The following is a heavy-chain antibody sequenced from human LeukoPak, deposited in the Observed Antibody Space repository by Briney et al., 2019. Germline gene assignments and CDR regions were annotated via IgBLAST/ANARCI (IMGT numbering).Heavy chain of an antibody. CDR1: GYTFTSYD. Sequence: ASVKVSCKASGYTFTSYDINWVRQATGQGLEWMGWMNPNSGNTGYAQKFQGRVTITRNTSISTAYMELSSLRSEDTAVYYCASRAAAAFDAFDIWGQGTMVTVSS. D-gene: IGHD6-13*01. CDR2: MNPNSGNT. J-gene: IGHJ3*02. V-gene: IGHV1-8*03. CDR3: ASRAAAAFDAFDI.